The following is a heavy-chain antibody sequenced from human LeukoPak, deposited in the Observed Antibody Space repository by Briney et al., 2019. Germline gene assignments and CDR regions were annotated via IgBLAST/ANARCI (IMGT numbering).Heavy chain of an antibody. CDR1: GFTFDDYA. CDR2: ISWNSGSI. J-gene: IGHJ3*02. CDR3: AKGVLETMVDAFDI. Sequence: PGRSLRLSCAASGFTFDDYAMHWVRQAPGKGLEWVSGISWNSGSIGYADSVKGRFTISRDNAKNSLYLQMNSLRAEDMALYYCAKGVLETMVDAFDIWGQGTMVTVSS. V-gene: IGHV3-9*03. D-gene: IGHD3-10*01.